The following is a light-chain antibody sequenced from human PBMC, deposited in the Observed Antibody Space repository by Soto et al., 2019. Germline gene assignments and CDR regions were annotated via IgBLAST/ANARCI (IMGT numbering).Light chain of an antibody. Sequence: QSGLTHPPPGPRDPGQSVTTPCNGNSSNIVAGNHAQSYQQRPGTAPKLLIYSNNIQLTGGLDRFSGSRSGSLDSLRITGLQAEDEADYYCQSYASSLSYVFGTGKKVSGL. V-gene: IGLV1-40*01. J-gene: IGLJ1*01. CDR3: QSYASSLSYV. CDR1: SSNIVAGNH. CDR2: SNN.